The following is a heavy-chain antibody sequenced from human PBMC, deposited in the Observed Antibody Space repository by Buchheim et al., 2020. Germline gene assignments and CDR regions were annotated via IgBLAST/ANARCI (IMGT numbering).Heavy chain of an antibody. J-gene: IGHJ6*02. Sequence: QVQLVESGGGVVQPGRSLRLSCAASGFTFSSYGMHWVRQAPGKGLEWVAVIWYDGSNKYYADSVKGRFTISRDNSENTLYLQMNSLRAEDKAVYYCARDPDIVVVPAAPGGYYYYGMDVWGQGTT. CDR2: IWYDGSNK. CDR3: ARDPDIVVVPAAPGGYYYYGMDV. V-gene: IGHV3-33*01. D-gene: IGHD2-2*01. CDR1: GFTFSSYG.